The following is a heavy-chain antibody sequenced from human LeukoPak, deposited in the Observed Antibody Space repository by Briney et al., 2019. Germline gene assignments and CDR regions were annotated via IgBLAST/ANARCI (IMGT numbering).Heavy chain of an antibody. V-gene: IGHV3-23*01. Sequence: GGSLRLSCAASGFTFSSYAMSWVRQAPGKGLEWVSAISGSGGSTYYADSVKGRFTISRDKSKNTLYLQMNSLRAEDTAVYYCAKDYPITIRGVGATPLDYWGQGTLVTISS. CDR2: ISGSGGST. D-gene: IGHD1-26*01. J-gene: IGHJ4*02. CDR3: AKDYPITIRGVGATPLDY. CDR1: GFTFSSYA.